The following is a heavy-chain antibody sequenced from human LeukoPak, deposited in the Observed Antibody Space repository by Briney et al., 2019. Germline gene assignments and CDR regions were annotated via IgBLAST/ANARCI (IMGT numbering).Heavy chain of an antibody. J-gene: IGHJ6*03. V-gene: IGHV3-20*04. Sequence: GGSLRLSCAASGFRLDDYSMNWVRHVPGKGLEWVAGINWDGASTGYRDSMKGRFTISRDNGKNSLYLQMNSLRVEDTAIYYCGRVHCSTNSCYDYYDYYMDVSGNGTTVTVSS. CDR3: GRVHCSTNSCYDYYDYYMDV. D-gene: IGHD2-2*01. CDR2: INWDGAST. CDR1: GFRLDDYS.